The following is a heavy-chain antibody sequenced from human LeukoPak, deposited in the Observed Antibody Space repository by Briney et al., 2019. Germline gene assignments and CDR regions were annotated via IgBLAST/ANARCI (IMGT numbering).Heavy chain of an antibody. CDR3: ARGRVTAMVARYWYFDL. D-gene: IGHD5-18*01. V-gene: IGHV4-34*01. J-gene: IGHJ2*01. CDR2: INHSGST. CDR1: GGSFSGYY. Sequence: SETLSLTCAVYGGSFSGYYWSWIRQPPGKGLEWIGEINHSGSTNYNPSLKSRVTISVGTSKNQFSLKLSSVTAADTAVYYCARGRVTAMVARYWYFDLWGRGTLVTVSS.